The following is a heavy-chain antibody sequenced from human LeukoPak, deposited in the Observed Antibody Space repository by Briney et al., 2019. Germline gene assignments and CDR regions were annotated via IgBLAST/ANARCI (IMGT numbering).Heavy chain of an antibody. Sequence: PGGSLRLSCVASGFTFSNYAMSWVRQGPGQGLEWVSGITSSAGSTYYADSGKGRFTVSRDNSRNTLFLHMNSLTAEDTAVYYCAKDMTSGGPYGLDVWGLGTTVTVSS. V-gene: IGHV3-23*01. CDR2: ITSSAGST. J-gene: IGHJ6*02. D-gene: IGHD3-16*01. CDR3: AKDMTSGGPYGLDV. CDR1: GFTFSNYA.